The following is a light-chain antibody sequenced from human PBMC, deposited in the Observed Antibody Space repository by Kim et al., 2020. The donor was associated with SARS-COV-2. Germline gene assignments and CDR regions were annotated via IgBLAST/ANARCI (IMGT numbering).Light chain of an antibody. Sequence: GQTASNSWTVNIPDIGSSNDVSWYQHHPGKAPKLIIYGITNRPSGVPDRFSASKSGNTASLTVSGLQAEDEADYYCSSYTSDNSALFGGGTQLTVL. CDR1: IPDIGSSND. J-gene: IGLJ3*02. CDR3: SSYTSDNSAL. CDR2: GIT. V-gene: IGLV2-8*01.